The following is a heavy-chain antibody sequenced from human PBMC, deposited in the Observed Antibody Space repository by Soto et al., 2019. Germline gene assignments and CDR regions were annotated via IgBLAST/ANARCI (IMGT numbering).Heavy chain of an antibody. J-gene: IGHJ4*02. V-gene: IGHV3-23*01. D-gene: IGHD3-3*01. CDR3: AKRGYDFWSGYYPFDY. Sequence: GGSLRLSCAASGFTFSSYAMSWVRQAPGKGLEWVSAISGSGGSTYYADSVKGRFTISRDNSKNTLYLQMNSLRAEDTAVYYCAKRGYDFWSGYYPFDYWGQGTLVTVSS. CDR2: ISGSGGST. CDR1: GFTFSSYA.